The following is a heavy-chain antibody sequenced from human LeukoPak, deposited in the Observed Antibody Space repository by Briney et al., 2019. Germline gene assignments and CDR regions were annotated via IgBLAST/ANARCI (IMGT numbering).Heavy chain of an antibody. V-gene: IGHV1-24*01. CDR1: GYTLTELC. D-gene: IGHD6-13*01. CDR3: ATAGQDSSSWYYYYYYMDV. Sequence: ASVKVSCKVSGYTLTELCIHWVRQAPGKGLEWMGGFDPEDGETIYAQKFQGRVTMTEDTSTDTAYMELSSLRSEDTAVYYCATAGQDSSSWYYYYYYMDVWGKGTTVTVSS. J-gene: IGHJ6*03. CDR2: FDPEDGET.